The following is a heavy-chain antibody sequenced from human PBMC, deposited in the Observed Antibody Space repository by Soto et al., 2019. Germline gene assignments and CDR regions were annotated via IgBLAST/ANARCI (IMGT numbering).Heavy chain of an antibody. D-gene: IGHD6-13*01. CDR1: GFTFSDYY. J-gene: IGHJ6*03. V-gene: IGHV3-11*01. CDR3: ARAVAAAVYYYYYYYYMDV. CDR2: ISSSGSTI. Sequence: QVQLVESGGGLVKPGGSLRLSCAASGFTFSDYYMSWIRQAPGKGLEWVSYISSSGSTIYYADSVKGRFTISRDNAKNALDLQMNSLRAEDTAVYYCARAVAAAVYYYYYYYYMDVWGIGTTVTVSS.